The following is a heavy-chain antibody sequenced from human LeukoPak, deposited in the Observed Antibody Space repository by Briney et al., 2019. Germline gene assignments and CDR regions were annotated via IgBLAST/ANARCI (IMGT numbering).Heavy chain of an antibody. CDR3: ASRKLGNDY. Sequence: SETLSLTCTISGGSVSDYYWSWIRQFPGKGLEWIGYIYHTGSTSYSPSLKSRVTISADTSQNQFSLKLSSVTAADTAVYYCASRKLGNDYWGQGTLVTVSS. J-gene: IGHJ4*02. V-gene: IGHV4-59*02. CDR1: GGSVSDYY. CDR2: IYHTGST. D-gene: IGHD7-27*01.